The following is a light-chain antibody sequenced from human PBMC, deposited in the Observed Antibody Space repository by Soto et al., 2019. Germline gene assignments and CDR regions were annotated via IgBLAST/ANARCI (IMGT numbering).Light chain of an antibody. Sequence: EIMLTQSPATLSVSPGERATLSCRATETVSTNLAWFQRKAGQPPRLLIYGSSTRATGVPDRFSGSGSGTEFALIISSLQSEDVAVYYCQQYSNWPPAITFGQGTRLE. CDR2: GSS. V-gene: IGKV3-15*01. CDR1: ETVSTN. J-gene: IGKJ5*01. CDR3: QQYSNWPPAIT.